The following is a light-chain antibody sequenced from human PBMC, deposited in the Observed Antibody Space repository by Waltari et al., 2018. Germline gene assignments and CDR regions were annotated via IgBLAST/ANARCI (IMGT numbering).Light chain of an antibody. V-gene: IGLV1-51*01. CDR2: DNN. CDR1: PSNLGQNY. Sequence: QSVFTPPPSVSAAPGPRVTIPAYGPPSNLGQNYASWYQQLPGTTPQPLIYDNNKRLSGIPDRFSGSKSGTSATLDITELQTGDEANYYCGTWDSSLSVLVFGGGTKLTVL. J-gene: IGLJ2*01. CDR3: GTWDSSLSVLV.